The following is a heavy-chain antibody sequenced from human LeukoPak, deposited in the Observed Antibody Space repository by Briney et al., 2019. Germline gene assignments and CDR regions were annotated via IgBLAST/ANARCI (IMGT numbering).Heavy chain of an antibody. V-gene: IGHV4-39*01. J-gene: IGHJ4*02. CDR1: GGSISSSSYY. CDR2: IYYSGST. Sequence: SETLSLTCTVSGGSISSSSYYWGWIRQPPGKGLEWIGSIYYSGSTYYNPSLKSRATISVDTSKNQFSLKLSSVTAADTAVYYCARRLAGTEDYWGQGTLVTVSS. CDR3: ARRLAGTEDY. D-gene: IGHD6-13*01.